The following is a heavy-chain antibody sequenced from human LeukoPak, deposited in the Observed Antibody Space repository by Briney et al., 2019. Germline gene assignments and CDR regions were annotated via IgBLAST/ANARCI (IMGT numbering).Heavy chain of an antibody. J-gene: IGHJ5*02. D-gene: IGHD5-12*01. Sequence: GESLKISCKGSGYTFSSYWIGWVRQMPGKGLEWMGVIYPRDSDTRYSPSFQGQVTISADKSIDTAYLQWSSLKASDTAMYFCARGMTSGGSWGQGTLVTVSS. CDR2: IYPRDSDT. CDR3: ARGMTSGGS. CDR1: GYTFSSYW. V-gene: IGHV5-51*01.